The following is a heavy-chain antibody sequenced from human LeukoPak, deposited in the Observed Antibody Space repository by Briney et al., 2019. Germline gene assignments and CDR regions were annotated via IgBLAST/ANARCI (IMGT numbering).Heavy chain of an antibody. V-gene: IGHV3-21*01. CDR1: GFTFSSYS. CDR2: ISSSSSYI. D-gene: IGHD1-14*01. J-gene: IGHJ4*02. Sequence: PGGSLRPSCAASGFTFSSYSMNWVRQAPGKGLEWVSSISSSSSYIYYADSVKGRFTISRDNAKNSLYLQMNSLRAEDTAVYYCSKNRRNRPDYWGQGTLVTVSS. CDR3: SKNRRNRPDY.